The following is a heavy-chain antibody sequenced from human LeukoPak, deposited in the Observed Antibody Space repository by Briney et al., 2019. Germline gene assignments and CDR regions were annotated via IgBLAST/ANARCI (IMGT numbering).Heavy chain of an antibody. Sequence: GGSLRLSCAASGFTFSSYAMSWVRQAPGKGLEWVAVISYDGSNKYYADSVKGRFTISRDNSKNTLYLQMNSLRAEDTAVYYCARSGAAVPGYYSYLDYWGQGTLVTVSS. CDR2: ISYDGSNK. CDR1: GFTFSSYA. V-gene: IGHV3-30-3*01. CDR3: ARSGAAVPGYYSYLDY. D-gene: IGHD3-22*01. J-gene: IGHJ4*02.